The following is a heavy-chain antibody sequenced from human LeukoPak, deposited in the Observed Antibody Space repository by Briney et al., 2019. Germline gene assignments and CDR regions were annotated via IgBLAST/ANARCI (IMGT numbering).Heavy chain of an antibody. CDR2: INHSGST. D-gene: IGHD3-3*01. CDR1: GGSFSGYY. CDR3: ASLIWSGYYRPDYFDY. J-gene: IGHJ4*02. V-gene: IGHV4-34*01. Sequence: PSETLSPTCAVYGGSFSGYYWSWIRQPPGKGLEWIGEINHSGSTNYNPSLKSRVTISVDTSKNQFSLKLSSVPAADTAVYYCASLIWSGYYRPDYFDYWGQGTLVTVSS.